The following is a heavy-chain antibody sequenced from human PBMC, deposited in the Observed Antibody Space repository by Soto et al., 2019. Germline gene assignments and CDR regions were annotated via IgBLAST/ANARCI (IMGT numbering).Heavy chain of an antibody. CDR3: ATSIFGVMHRGDYYYGMDV. J-gene: IGHJ6*02. V-gene: IGHV3-13*01. D-gene: IGHD3-10*01. CDR1: GFTFSSYD. CDR2: IGTAGDT. Sequence: GGSLRLSCAASGFTFSSYDMHWVRQATGKGLEWVSAIGTAGDTYYPGSVKGRFTISRENAKNSLYLQMNSLRAEDTAVYYCATSIFGVMHRGDYYYGMDVWGQGTTVTVSS.